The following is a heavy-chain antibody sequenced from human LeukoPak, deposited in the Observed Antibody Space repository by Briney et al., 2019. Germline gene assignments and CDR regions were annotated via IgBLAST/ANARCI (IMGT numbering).Heavy chain of an antibody. V-gene: IGHV3-11*01. J-gene: IGHJ5*02. CDR1: GFTFSDYY. CDR2: ISSSGSTI. D-gene: IGHD2-15*01. Sequence: GGSLRLSCAASGFTFSDYYMSWIRQAPGKGLEWVSYISSSGSTIYYADFVKGRFTISRDNAKNSLYLQMNSLRAEDTAVYYCARGYCSGGSCYSDPWGQGTLVTVSS. CDR3: ARGYCSGGSCYSDP.